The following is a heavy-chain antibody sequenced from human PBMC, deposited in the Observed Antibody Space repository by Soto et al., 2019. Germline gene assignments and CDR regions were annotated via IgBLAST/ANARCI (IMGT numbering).Heavy chain of an antibody. D-gene: IGHD1-20*01. V-gene: IGHV3-64*01. CDR2: ISSNGGST. CDR1: GFTLSSYA. J-gene: IGHJ4*02. Sequence: VQLVESGGGLVQPGGSLRLSCAASGFTLSSYAMHWVRQAPGKGLEYVSAISSNGGSTYYENSVKGRFTISRDNSKNTLYLQMGSLRPEDLAVYYCARGPVYYFDYWGQGTLVTVSS. CDR3: ARGPVYYFDY.